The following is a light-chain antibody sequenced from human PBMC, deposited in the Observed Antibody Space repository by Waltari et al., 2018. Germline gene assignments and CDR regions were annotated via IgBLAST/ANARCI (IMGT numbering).Light chain of an antibody. CDR3: GTWDSSLSIWV. CDR1: SSNIGNNN. V-gene: IGLV1-51*01. J-gene: IGLJ3*02. CDR2: DTN. Sequence: QSVLTQPPSVSAAPGQKVTISCSGSSSNIGNNNVSWYQQLPGTAPKLLIYDTNERPSGIPDRFSASRSGPSATLGITGLQTGDEANYYCGTWDSSLSIWVFGGGTKVTVL.